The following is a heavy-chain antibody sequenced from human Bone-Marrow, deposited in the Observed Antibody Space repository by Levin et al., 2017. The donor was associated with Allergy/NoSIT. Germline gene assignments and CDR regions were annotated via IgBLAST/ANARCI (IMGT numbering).Heavy chain of an antibody. CDR1: GGSVSSRSYY. CDR3: ARDESGDYGDNGGYDF. D-gene: IGHD4-17*01. V-gene: IGHV4-61*01. Sequence: SETLSLTCTVSGGSVSSRSYYWSWIRQSPGKGLEWIGFIYSSGTARYNPSLKSRVTISIDTSKNQFSLKLSSVSAADTAVYYCARDESGDYGDNGGYDFWGQGILVTVSS. J-gene: IGHJ4*02. CDR2: IYSSGTA.